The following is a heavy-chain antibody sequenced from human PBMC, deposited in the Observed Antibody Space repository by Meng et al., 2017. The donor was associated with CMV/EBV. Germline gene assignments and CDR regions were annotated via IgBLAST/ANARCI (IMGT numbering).Heavy chain of an antibody. CDR3: ARLGSSSSWVLGWFDP. CDR1: YSICSSDW. CDR2: IYYSGST. D-gene: IGHD6-6*01. J-gene: IGHJ5*02. Sequence: YSICSSDWWGWLRQPPGKRLEWIGYIYYSGSTYYNPSLKSRVTMSVDTSKNQFSLKLSSVTAVDTAVYYCARLGSSSSWVLGWFDPWGQGTLVTVSS. V-gene: IGHV4-28*01.